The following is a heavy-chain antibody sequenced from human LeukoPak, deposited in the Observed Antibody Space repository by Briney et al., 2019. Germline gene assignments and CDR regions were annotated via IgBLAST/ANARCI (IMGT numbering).Heavy chain of an antibody. CDR3: ARALGTAGDYFDY. J-gene: IGHJ4*02. CDR2: ISYDGSNK. CDR1: GFTFSSYA. D-gene: IGHD1-26*01. Sequence: PGGSLRLSCAASGFTFSSYAMHWVRQAPGKGLEWVAVISYDGSNKYYADSVKGRFTISRDNSKNTLHLQMNSLRAEDTAVYYCARALGTAGDYFDYWGQGTLVTVSS. V-gene: IGHV3-30-3*01.